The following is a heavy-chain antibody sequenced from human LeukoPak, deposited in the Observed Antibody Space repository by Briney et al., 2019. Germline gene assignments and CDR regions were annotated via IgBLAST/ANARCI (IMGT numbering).Heavy chain of an antibody. Sequence: ASVKVSRKSSVYTFPSYDLNWVRPATGQGLEGMGWMNPNSGNTGYAQKFQGRVTMTRNTPKRTAYMELSSVRAEDTAVYYSMSYGVVITEHIFAYWGEGTLVTVSS. CDR2: MNPNSGNT. CDR1: VYTFPSYD. V-gene: IGHV1-8*01. J-gene: IGHJ4*02. D-gene: IGHD3-3*01. CDR3: MSYGVVITEHIFAY.